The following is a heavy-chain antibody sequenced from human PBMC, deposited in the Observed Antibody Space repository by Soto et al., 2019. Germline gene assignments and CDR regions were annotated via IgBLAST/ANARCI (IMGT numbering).Heavy chain of an antibody. Sequence: EVQLLESGGALVQPGGSLTLSCAASGFTFSNYAMSWVRQAPGKGLEWVSGIRDSGINTFYVDSVEGRFTISRDNSKNTLYLQMTSLRAEDTAVYYCAKDPNSSGWYWFDPWGQGTLVTVSS. CDR2: IRDSGINT. CDR3: AKDPNSSGWYWFDP. CDR1: GFTFSNYA. V-gene: IGHV3-23*01. J-gene: IGHJ5*02. D-gene: IGHD6-19*01.